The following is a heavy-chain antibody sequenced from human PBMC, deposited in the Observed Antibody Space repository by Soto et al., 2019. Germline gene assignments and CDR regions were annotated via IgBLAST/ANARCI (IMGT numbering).Heavy chain of an antibody. V-gene: IGHV3-9*01. J-gene: IGHJ4*02. Sequence: GWSLRLSCAASGFTFDDYAMHWVRQAPGKGLEWVSGISWNSGSIGYADSVKGRFTISRDNSKNTLYLQMNSLRAEDTAVYYCAKEGITMRVVAPNPFDYWGQGTLVTVSP. CDR3: AKEGITMRVVAPNPFDY. CDR2: ISWNSGSI. D-gene: IGHD3-22*01. CDR1: GFTFDDYA.